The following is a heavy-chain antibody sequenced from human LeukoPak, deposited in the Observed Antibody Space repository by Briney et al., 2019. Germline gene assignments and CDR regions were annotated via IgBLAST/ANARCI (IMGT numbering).Heavy chain of an antibody. CDR2: IENDGTKE. D-gene: IGHD3-16*01. J-gene: IGHJ5*02. CDR3: ATNWGGGCGS. CDR1: GFSFRHYG. V-gene: IGHV3-30*02. Sequence: GGSLRLSCVTSGFSFRHYGLHWDRRAPGKGPEWVAFIENDGTKEYCDPVKGRFTISRDNSKNTVYLQMSSLRTEDTAVYYCATNWGGGCGSWGQGALVTVSA.